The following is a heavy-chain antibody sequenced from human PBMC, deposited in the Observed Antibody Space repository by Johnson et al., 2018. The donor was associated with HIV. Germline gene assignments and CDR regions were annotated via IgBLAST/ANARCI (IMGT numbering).Heavy chain of an antibody. J-gene: IGHJ3*02. V-gene: IGHV3-30-3*01. CDR1: RFTFSFYA. CDR2: ILYDGSNK. D-gene: IGHD2-15*01. Sequence: QVYLVESGGGVAQPGRSLRLSCAASRFTFSFYAMHWVRQAPGKGLEWVALILYDGSNKYYADSVKGRFTIFRDNSKNTLYMQMNSLRVEDTAVYYCAKEALRGGEYDAFDIWGQGTMVTVS. CDR3: AKEALRGGEYDAFDI.